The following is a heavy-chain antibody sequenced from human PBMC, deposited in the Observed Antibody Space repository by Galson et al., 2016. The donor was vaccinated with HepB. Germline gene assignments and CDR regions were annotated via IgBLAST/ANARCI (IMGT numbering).Heavy chain of an antibody. CDR2: INQDGGEK. D-gene: IGHD3-10*01. V-gene: IGHV3-7*01. Sequence: SLRLSCAVSGFTFSTYWVSWVRQAPGKGLEWVANINQDGGEKYYLDSVKGRFTISRDNAQNSLYLQMSSLRVEDTAVYYCARTSSRGLIIGGDHFDSWGQGTLVTVSS. CDR1: GFTFSTYW. CDR3: ARTSSRGLIIGGDHFDS. J-gene: IGHJ4*02.